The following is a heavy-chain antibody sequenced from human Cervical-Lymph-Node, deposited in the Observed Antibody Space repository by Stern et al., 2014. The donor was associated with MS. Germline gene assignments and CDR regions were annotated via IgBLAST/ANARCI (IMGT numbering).Heavy chain of an antibody. Sequence: EVQLVESGGGLVKPGGSLRLSCAASGFTLTTYSMNWVRQAPGQGLEWVSSISYSSSYIFYADSVKGRFTVSRDNGKNSLYLQMNSLRAEDTAVYYCARDWFLDYWGRGTLVTVSS. CDR3: ARDWFLDY. CDR2: ISYSSSYI. D-gene: IGHD3-10*01. J-gene: IGHJ4*02. CDR1: GFTLTTYS. V-gene: IGHV3-21*01.